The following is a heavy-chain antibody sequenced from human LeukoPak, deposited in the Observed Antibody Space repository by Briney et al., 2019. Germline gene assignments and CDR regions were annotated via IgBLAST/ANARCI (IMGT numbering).Heavy chain of an antibody. D-gene: IGHD6-13*01. V-gene: IGHV3-64*01. CDR1: GFTFSSYA. J-gene: IGHJ6*02. CDR3: AREMYSSSWYSYYYGMDV. CDR2: ISSNGGST. Sequence: GGSLRLSCAASGFTFSSYAMHWVRRAPGKGLEYVSAISSNGGSTYYANSVKGRFTISRDNSKNTLYLQMGSLRAEDMAVYYCAREMYSSSWYSYYYGMDVWGQGTTVTVSS.